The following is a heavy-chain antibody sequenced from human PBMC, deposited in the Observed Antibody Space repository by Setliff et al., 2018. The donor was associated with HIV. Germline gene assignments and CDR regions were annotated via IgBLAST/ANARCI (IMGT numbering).Heavy chain of an antibody. Sequence: GASVKVSCKASGGTFSSYAISWVRQAPGQGLEWMGGFDPEDDETIYAPKFQGRVTMTGDTSISPAYMELSSLRSEDTAVYYCARGLTAANYQNYYYMDVWGKGTTVTVSS. D-gene: IGHD2-2*01. CDR2: FDPEDDET. CDR3: ARGLTAANYQNYYYMDV. J-gene: IGHJ6*03. V-gene: IGHV1-8*02. CDR1: GGTFSSYA.